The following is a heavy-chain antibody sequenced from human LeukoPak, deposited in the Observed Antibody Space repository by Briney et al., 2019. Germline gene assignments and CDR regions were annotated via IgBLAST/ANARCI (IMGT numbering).Heavy chain of an antibody. CDR3: ARENDGSGSYVLDY. CDR2: IWYDGSNK. V-gene: IGHV3-33*01. D-gene: IGHD3-10*01. Sequence: GGSLRLSCAASGFTFSSYGMHWVRQAPGKGLEWVAVIWYDGSNKYYADSVKGRFTISRDNSKNTLYLQKNSLRAEDTAVYYCARENDGSGSYVLDYWGQGTLVTVSS. CDR1: GFTFSSYG. J-gene: IGHJ4*02.